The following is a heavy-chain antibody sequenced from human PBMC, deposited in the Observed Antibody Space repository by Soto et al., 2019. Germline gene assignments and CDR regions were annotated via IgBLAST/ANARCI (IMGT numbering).Heavy chain of an antibody. V-gene: IGHV1-69*13. CDR1: GYTFTSYA. CDR3: ARDFVSISTSFGFDP. Sequence: GASVKVSCKASGYTFTSYAMHWVRQAPGQRLEWMGGIIPIFGTANYAQKFQGRVTITADESTSTAYMELSSLRSEDTAVYYCARDFVSISTSFGFDPWGQGTLVTVSS. CDR2: IIPIFGTA. D-gene: IGHD2-2*01. J-gene: IGHJ5*02.